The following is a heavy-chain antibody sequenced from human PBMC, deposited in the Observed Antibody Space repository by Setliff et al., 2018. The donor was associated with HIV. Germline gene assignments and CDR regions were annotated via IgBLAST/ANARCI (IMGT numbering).Heavy chain of an antibody. V-gene: IGHV4-39*07. D-gene: IGHD3-22*01. J-gene: IGHJ3*01. CDR2: IYYSGST. CDR1: GGSISSRSYY. CDR3: ARIDYYDSRGFYSVRAFDL. Sequence: SETLSLTCTVAGGSISSRSYYWGWIRQPPGKGLVWIGSIYYSGSTYYNPSLKSRVTISVDTSKNLFSLKLSSVTAADTAVYFCARIDYYDSRGFYSVRAFDLWGQGTMVTVSS.